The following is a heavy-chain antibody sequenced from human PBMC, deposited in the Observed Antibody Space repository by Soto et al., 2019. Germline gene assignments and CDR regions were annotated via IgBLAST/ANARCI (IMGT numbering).Heavy chain of an antibody. V-gene: IGHV1-2*04. Sequence: QVPLVQSGAEVKKPGASVKVSCKASGYTFTGYYMHWVRQAPGQGLEWMGWINPNSGGTNYAQKFQGWVTMTRDTSISTAYMELSRLRSDDTAVYYCARDREGCSSTSCYSYYYYYGMDVWGQGTTGTVSS. J-gene: IGHJ6*02. D-gene: IGHD2-2*01. CDR2: INPNSGGT. CDR1: GYTFTGYY. CDR3: ARDREGCSSTSCYSYYYYYGMDV.